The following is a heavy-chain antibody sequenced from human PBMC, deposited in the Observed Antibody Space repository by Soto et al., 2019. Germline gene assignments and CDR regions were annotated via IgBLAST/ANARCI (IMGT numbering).Heavy chain of an antibody. J-gene: IGHJ3*02. CDR2: INSDGSST. CDR3: ARMYYYDSSGYYFFVDRGDAFDI. D-gene: IGHD3-22*01. Sequence: GGSLRLSCAASGFTFSSYWMHWVRQAPGKGLVWVSRINSDGSSTSYADSVKGRFTISRDNAKNTLYLQMNSLRAEDTAVYYCARMYYYDSSGYYFFVDRGDAFDIWGQGTIVTVSS. CDR1: GFTFSSYW. V-gene: IGHV3-74*01.